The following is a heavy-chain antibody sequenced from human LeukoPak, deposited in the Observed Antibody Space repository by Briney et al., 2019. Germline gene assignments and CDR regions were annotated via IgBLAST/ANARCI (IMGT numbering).Heavy chain of an antibody. CDR2: MNPNSGNT. J-gene: IGHJ4*02. CDR3: ARGGYYYDSSGYYYFDY. CDR1: GYTFTSYD. V-gene: IGHV1-8*01. D-gene: IGHD3-22*01. Sequence: ASVKVSCKASGYTFTSYDINWVRQATGQGLEWMGWMNPNSGNTGYAQKLQGRVTMTRNTSISTAYMELSSLRSEDTAVYYCARGGYYYDSSGYYYFDYWGQGTLVTVSS.